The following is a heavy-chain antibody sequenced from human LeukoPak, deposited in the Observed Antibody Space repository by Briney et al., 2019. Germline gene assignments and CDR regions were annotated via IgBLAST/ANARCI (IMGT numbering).Heavy chain of an antibody. J-gene: IGHJ4*02. V-gene: IGHV3-11*04. D-gene: IGHD3-22*01. CDR1: GFTFSGYY. CDR2: ISRSGSTI. CDR3: ARTYYYDSSGPPLRY. Sequence: GGSVRLSCAASGFTFSGYYMSWIRQAPGKGLEWVSYISRSGSTIYYADSVKGRFTISRDNAKNSLYLQMNSLRAEDTAVYYCARTYYYDSSGPPLRYWGQGTLVTVSS.